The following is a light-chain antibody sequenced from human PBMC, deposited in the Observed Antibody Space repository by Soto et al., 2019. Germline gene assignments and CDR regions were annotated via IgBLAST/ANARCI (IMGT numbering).Light chain of an antibody. CDR3: SSYAGSTYYV. V-gene: IGLV2-8*01. CDR2: EVS. J-gene: IGLJ1*01. Sequence: QSVLTQPPSASGSPGQSVTISCTGTSSDVGGYSYVSWYQQHPGKAPKLMIYEVSKRPSGVPDRFSGSKSGNTASLTVSGLQAEDEADYYCSSYAGSTYYVFGTGTKLTVL. CDR1: SSDVGGYSY.